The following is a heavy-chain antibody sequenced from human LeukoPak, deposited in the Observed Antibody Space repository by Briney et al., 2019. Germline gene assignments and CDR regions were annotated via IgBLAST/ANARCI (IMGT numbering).Heavy chain of an antibody. Sequence: SETLSLTCTVSGGSISSGDYYWSWIRQPPGKGLEWIVYIYYSGSTYYYPSLNSRVTISLDTSKNQFSLKLSSVTAADTAVYYCARMGGYYDSSGFYYPFDYWGQGTLVTVSS. CDR3: ARMGGYYDSSGFYYPFDY. V-gene: IGHV4-30-4*01. CDR1: GGSISSGDYY. D-gene: IGHD3-22*01. J-gene: IGHJ4*02. CDR2: IYYSGST.